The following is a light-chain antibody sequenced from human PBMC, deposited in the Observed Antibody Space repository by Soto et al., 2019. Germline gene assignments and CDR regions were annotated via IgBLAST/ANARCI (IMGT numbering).Light chain of an antibody. CDR2: EVS. Sequence: QSVLAQPASVSGSPGQSITISCTGTSDDIGTFKYVSWYQQHPGKAPKLLIYEVSVRPSGISGRFSASKSGNTASLTISALRAEDEADYYCSSYRASSKEVFGTGTKLTVL. J-gene: IGLJ1*01. V-gene: IGLV2-14*01. CDR1: SDDIGTFKY. CDR3: SSYRASSKEV.